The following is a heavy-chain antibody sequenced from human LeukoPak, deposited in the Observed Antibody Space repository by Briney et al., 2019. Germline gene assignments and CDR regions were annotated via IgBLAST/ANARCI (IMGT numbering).Heavy chain of an antibody. CDR1: GFTFSTFA. D-gene: IGHD6-13*01. CDR3: AHISSSWPDY. V-gene: IGHV3-23*01. J-gene: IGHJ4*02. Sequence: PGGSLRLSCAASGFTFSTFAMSWVRQAPGKGLEWVSAISGSGGSTYYADSVKGRFTISRDNSKNTLYLQMNSLRAEDTAVYYCAHISSSWPDYWGQGTLVTASS. CDR2: ISGSGGST.